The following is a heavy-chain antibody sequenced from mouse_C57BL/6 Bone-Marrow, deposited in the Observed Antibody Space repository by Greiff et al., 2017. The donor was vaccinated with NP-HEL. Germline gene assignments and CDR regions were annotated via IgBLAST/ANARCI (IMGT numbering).Heavy chain of an antibody. Sequence: QVQLKQPGAELVKPGASVKLSCKASGYTFTSYWMHWVKQRPGQGLEWIGMIHPNSGSTNYNEKFKSKATVTVDKSSSTAYMQLSSLTSEDSAVDYCARVYDGYYEGFADWGKGTLVTVSA. J-gene: IGHJ3*01. CDR2: IHPNSGST. V-gene: IGHV1-64*01. CDR1: GYTFTSYW. D-gene: IGHD2-3*01. CDR3: ARVYDGYYEGFAD.